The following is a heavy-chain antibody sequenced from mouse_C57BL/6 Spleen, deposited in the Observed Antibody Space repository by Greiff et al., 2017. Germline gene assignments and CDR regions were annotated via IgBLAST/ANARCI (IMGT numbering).Heavy chain of an antibody. J-gene: IGHJ2*01. Sequence: QVQLQQPGAELVKPGASVKLSCKASGYTFTSYWMQWVKQRPGQGLEWIGEIDPSDSYTNYNQKFKGKATLTVDTSSSTAYMQLSSLTSEDSAVYYCARWPDGYYNWGQGTTLTVSS. V-gene: IGHV1-50*01. CDR2: IDPSDSYT. CDR1: GYTFTSYW. D-gene: IGHD2-3*01. CDR3: ARWPDGYYN.